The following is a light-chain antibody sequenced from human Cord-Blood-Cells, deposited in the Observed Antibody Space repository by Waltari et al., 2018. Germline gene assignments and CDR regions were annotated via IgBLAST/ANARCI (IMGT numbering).Light chain of an antibody. J-gene: IGKJ2*01. CDR3: QQYKSYSYT. V-gene: IGKV1-5*01. CDR2: DAS. Sequence: DIQMTQSPSTLSASVGDRVTITCRARQGISSWLAWYQQKPGKAPELLIYDASSLESGVPSRFSGSGSGTEFTLTISSLQPDDFATYYCQQYKSYSYTLGQGTKLEIK. CDR1: QGISSW.